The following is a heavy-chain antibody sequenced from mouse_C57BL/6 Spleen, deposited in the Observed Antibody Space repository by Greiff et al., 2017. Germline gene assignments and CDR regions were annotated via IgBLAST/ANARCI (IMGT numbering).Heavy chain of an antibody. Sequence: QVQLKESGAELVKPGASVKISCKASGYAFSSYWMNWVKQRPGKGLEWIGQIYPGDGDTNYNGKFKGKATLTADKSSSTAYMQLSSLTSEDSAVYFCARGGHDYQGTWFAYWGQGTLVTVSA. J-gene: IGHJ3*01. CDR1: GYAFSSYW. V-gene: IGHV1-80*01. CDR3: ARGGHDYQGTWFAY. CDR2: IYPGDGDT. D-gene: IGHD2-4*01.